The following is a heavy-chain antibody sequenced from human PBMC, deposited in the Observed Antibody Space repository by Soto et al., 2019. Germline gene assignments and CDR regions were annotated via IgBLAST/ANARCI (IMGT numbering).Heavy chain of an antibody. CDR1: GYTFSGYY. CDR2: INPNSGGT. J-gene: IGHJ4*02. Sequence: ASVKVSCKASGYTFSGYYIHWVRQAPGQGLEWMGWINPNSGGTNYAQKFQGWVTMTRDTSINTAYMELSRLRSDGTAVYYCARAVGYDYVWGSYRSNFDYWGQG. V-gene: IGHV1-2*04. CDR3: ARAVGYDYVWGSYRSNFDY. D-gene: IGHD3-16*02.